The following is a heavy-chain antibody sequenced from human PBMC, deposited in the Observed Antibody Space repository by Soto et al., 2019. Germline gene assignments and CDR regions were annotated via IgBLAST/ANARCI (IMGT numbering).Heavy chain of an antibody. Sequence: PSETLSLTCAVSGGSFRGYFWSWIRQSPDKGLEWIGEINDSGSTYYNPSFKSRLTISVDTSKSQTSLTLTSVTAADSAVYYCQGGDFWGQGTRVTVYS. CDR2: INDSGST. CDR3: QGGDF. V-gene: IGHV4-34*01. J-gene: IGHJ4*02. CDR1: GGSFRGYF. D-gene: IGHD3-16*01.